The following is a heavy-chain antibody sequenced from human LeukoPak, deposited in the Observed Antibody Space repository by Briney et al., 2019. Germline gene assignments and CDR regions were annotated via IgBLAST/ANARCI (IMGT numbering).Heavy chain of an antibody. Sequence: SETLSLTCTVSGGSISSYYWSWIRQPPGKGLEWIGYIYYSGSTNYNPSLKSRVTISVDTSKNQFSLKLSSVTAADTAVYYCARQGYSSSWHYNNWFDPWGQGTLVTVSS. CDR3: ARQGYSSSWHYNNWFDP. CDR2: IYYSGST. CDR1: GGSISSYY. D-gene: IGHD6-13*01. J-gene: IGHJ5*02. V-gene: IGHV4-59*08.